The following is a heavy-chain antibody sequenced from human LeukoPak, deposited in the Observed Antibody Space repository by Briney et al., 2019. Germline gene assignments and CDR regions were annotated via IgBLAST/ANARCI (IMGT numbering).Heavy chain of an antibody. CDR1: GFIFSSYW. Sequence: GGSLRLSCAASGFIFSSYWMHWVRHAPGKGLAWVSRINTDGSSTSYADSVKGRFTISRDNAKDSLYLQMNSLRAEDTAVYYCARDATRGGDFDYWGQGTLVTVSS. D-gene: IGHD3-16*01. J-gene: IGHJ4*02. V-gene: IGHV3-74*01. CDR3: ARDATRGGDFDY. CDR2: INTDGSST.